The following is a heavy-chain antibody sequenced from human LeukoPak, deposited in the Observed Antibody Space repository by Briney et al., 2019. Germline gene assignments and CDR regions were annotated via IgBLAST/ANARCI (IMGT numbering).Heavy chain of an antibody. CDR3: AREKRVGGCRGGLDP. CDR1: GYTFTGYY. D-gene: IGHD5-18*01. J-gene: IGHJ5*02. V-gene: IGHV1-2*02. CDR2: INPNSGGT. Sequence: GASVKVSCKASGYTFTGYYMHWVRQAPGQGLEWMGWINPNSGGTNYAQKFQGRVTMTRDTSIITAYMELSRLRSDEPAVDYCAREKRVGGCRGGLDPWGQGTLVTV.